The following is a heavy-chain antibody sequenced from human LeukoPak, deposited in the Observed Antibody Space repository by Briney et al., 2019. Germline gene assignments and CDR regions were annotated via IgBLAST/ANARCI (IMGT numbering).Heavy chain of an antibody. V-gene: IGHV1-18*01. CDR2: ISAYNGNT. Sequence: ASVKVSCKASGYTFTSYGISWVRQAPGQGLEWMGWISAYNGNTNYAQKLQGRVTMTTDTSTSTAYMELRSLRSDDTAVYYCARGSTYTIFGVAEYYYYYGMDVWGQGTTVTVSS. D-gene: IGHD3-3*01. CDR1: GYTFTSYG. CDR3: ARGSTYTIFGVAEYYYYYGMDV. J-gene: IGHJ6*02.